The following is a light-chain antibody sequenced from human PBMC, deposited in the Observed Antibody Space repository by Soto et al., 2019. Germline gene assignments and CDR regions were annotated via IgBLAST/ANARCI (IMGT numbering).Light chain of an antibody. CDR2: GAS. J-gene: IGKJ1*01. CDR1: QNIRSN. V-gene: IGKV3D-15*01. CDR3: QQYDSSPQT. Sequence: EIVMTQSPATLSVSPGERGTLSCRASQNIRSNVAWYQQRPGQAPRLLIYGASSRATGIPGRFSGSGSGTDFTLTISRLESEDFAVYYCQQYDSSPQTFGQGTKVDI.